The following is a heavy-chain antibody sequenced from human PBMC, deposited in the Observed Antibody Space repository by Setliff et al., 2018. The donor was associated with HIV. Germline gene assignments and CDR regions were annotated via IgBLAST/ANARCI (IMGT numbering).Heavy chain of an antibody. CDR2: VYQSGST. Sequence: SETLSLTCTVYGASISNSNSYWGWFRPPPGKRLEGLGSVYQSGSTSYNPSLSSQLTISVDTSKNQVSLRLISVTAADTGVYYCARHRDPPGTSWIFSYEYMDIWGGGTTVTVSS. V-gene: IGHV4-39*01. J-gene: IGHJ6*03. D-gene: IGHD1-26*01. CDR1: GASISNSNSY. CDR3: ARHRDPPGTSWIFSYEYMDI.